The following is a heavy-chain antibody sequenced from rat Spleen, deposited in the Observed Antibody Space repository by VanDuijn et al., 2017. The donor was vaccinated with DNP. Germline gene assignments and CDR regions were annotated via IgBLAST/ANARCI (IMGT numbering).Heavy chain of an antibody. J-gene: IGHJ4*01. V-gene: IGHV3-3*01. Sequence: EVLLQESGPGLVKPSQSLSLTCSVSGFSITNNFKWSWIRKFPGNKLEWMGYVTNAGSTNYNPSLKSRFSITRDTSKNQFFLQLNSLTTEDTATYYCARLRLEWEVRAMDAWGQGTSVTVSS. CDR1: GFSITNNFK. CDR2: VTNAGST. D-gene: IGHD1-1*01. CDR3: ARLRLEWEVRAMDA.